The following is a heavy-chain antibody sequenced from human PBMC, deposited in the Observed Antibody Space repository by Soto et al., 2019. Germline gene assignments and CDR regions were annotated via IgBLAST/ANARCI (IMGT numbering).Heavy chain of an antibody. Sequence: ASVKVSCKASGYTFTSYYMHWVRQAPGQGLEWMGIINPSGGSTSYAQKFQGRVTMTRDTSTSTVYMELSSLRSEDTAVYYCARDQYSNYDYYYYGMDVWGPGATVTVSS. CDR3: ARDQYSNYDYYYYGMDV. CDR1: GYTFTSYY. CDR2: INPSGGST. J-gene: IGHJ6*02. V-gene: IGHV1-46*01. D-gene: IGHD4-4*01.